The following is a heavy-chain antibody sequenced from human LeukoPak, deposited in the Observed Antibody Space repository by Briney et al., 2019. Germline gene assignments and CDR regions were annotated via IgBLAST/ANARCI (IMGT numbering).Heavy chain of an antibody. CDR3: AKGSGYSSSWYYPDY. Sequence: GGSLRLSCAASGVTFSSYAMSWVRQAPGKGLEWVSAISGSGGSTYYADSVKGRFTISRDNSKNTLYLQMNSLRAEDTAVYYCAKGSGYSSSWYYPDYWGQGTLVTVSS. CDR2: ISGSGGST. D-gene: IGHD6-13*01. V-gene: IGHV3-23*01. J-gene: IGHJ4*02. CDR1: GVTFSSYA.